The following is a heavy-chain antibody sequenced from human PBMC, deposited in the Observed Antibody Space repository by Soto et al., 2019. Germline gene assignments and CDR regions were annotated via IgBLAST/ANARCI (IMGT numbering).Heavy chain of an antibody. D-gene: IGHD3-10*01. V-gene: IGHV1-46*01. CDR2: INPSGGST. CDR1: GYTFTSYY. CDR3: AKRVNSGPGSQYFDY. Sequence: ASVKVSCKASGYTFTSYYMHWVRQAPGQGLEWMGIINPSGGSTSYAQKFQGRVTITRDTSTSTVYMELSSLRSEDTAIYYCAKRVNSGPGSQYFDYWGQGTLVTVSS. J-gene: IGHJ4*02.